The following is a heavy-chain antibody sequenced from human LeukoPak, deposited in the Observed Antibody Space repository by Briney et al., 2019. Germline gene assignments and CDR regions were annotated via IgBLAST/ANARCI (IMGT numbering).Heavy chain of an antibody. Sequence: TASETLSLTCTVPGGSISSHYWSWIRQPPGKGLGWIGSINYSASTNYNPSLKSRVTISVDTSKTQYSLKLSSVTAGDTAVYYCAREVGDYYYYMDVWDKGTTVIVS. J-gene: IGHJ6*03. CDR2: INYSAST. V-gene: IGHV4-59*11. CDR3: AREVGDYYYYMDV. CDR1: GGSISSHY. D-gene: IGHD1-26*01.